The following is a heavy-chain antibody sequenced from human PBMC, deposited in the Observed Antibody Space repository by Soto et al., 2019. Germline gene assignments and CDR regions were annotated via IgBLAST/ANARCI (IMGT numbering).Heavy chain of an antibody. V-gene: IGHV1-18*04. D-gene: IGHD3-22*01. CDR1: GYTFTSYG. J-gene: IGHJ4*02. CDR3: ARGGYFDSSNYLAY. CDR2: ISAYNGNT. Sequence: ASVKVSCKASGYTFTSYGISWVRQAPGQGLEWMGWISAYNGNTNYAQKLQGRVTMTTDTSASTAYMELSSLRSEDTAVYYCARGGYFDSSNYLAYWGLGTLVTVSS.